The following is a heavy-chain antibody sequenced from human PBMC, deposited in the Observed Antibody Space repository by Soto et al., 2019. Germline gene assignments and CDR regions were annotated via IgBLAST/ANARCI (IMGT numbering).Heavy chain of an antibody. V-gene: IGHV1-18*04. D-gene: IGHD3-22*01. CDR1: GYTFTSYG. J-gene: IGHJ4*02. CDR3: ARGGYFDSSNYLAY. CDR2: ISAYNGNT. Sequence: ASVKVSCKASGYTFTSYGISWVRQAPGQGLEWMGWISAYNGNTNYAQKLQGRVTMTTDTSASTAYMELSSLRSEDTAVYYCARGGYFDSSNYLAYWGLGTLVTVSS.